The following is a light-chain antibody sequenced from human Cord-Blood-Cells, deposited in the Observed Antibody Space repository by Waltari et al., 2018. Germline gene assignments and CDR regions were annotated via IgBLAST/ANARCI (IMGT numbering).Light chain of an antibody. CDR2: KDS. Sequence: SYELTQPPSVSVSPGQTARITCSGDALPKQYAYWYQQKPGQAPVLVIYKDSERASGIPERFSGASSGTTGTLTISGVQAEDEADYYCQSADSSGTWVFGGGTKLTVL. CDR3: QSADSSGTWV. CDR1: ALPKQY. V-gene: IGLV3-25*03. J-gene: IGLJ3*02.